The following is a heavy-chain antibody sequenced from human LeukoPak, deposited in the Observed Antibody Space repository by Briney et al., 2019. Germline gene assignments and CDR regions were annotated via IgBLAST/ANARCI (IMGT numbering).Heavy chain of an antibody. CDR2: MYYSGST. CDR3: ARVNFWSGYYGLLYYYYMDV. Sequence: SETLSLTCTVSGGSISSSSYYWGWIRQPPGKGLEWIGSMYYSGSTNYNPSLKSRVTISVDTSKNQFSLKLSSVTAADTAVYYCARVNFWSGYYGLLYYYYMDVWGKGTTVTVSS. D-gene: IGHD3-3*01. CDR1: GGSISSSSYY. V-gene: IGHV4-39*07. J-gene: IGHJ6*03.